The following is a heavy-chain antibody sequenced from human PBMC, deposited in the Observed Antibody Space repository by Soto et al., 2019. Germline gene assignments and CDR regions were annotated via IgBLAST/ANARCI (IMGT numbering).Heavy chain of an antibody. CDR2: ISYDGSNK. J-gene: IGHJ4*02. CDR3: ARDPDGISTNCYGPTDY. V-gene: IGHV3-30-3*01. CDR1: GFTFSSYA. D-gene: IGHD2-2*01. Sequence: QVQLVESGGGVDQPGRSLRLSCAASGFTFSSYAMHWVRKAPGKGLEWVAVISYDGSNKYYVDSVKGRFTISRDNSKNTLSLPLNRLRAEDTAVYYCARDPDGISTNCYGPTDYRGQGTLVAVSS.